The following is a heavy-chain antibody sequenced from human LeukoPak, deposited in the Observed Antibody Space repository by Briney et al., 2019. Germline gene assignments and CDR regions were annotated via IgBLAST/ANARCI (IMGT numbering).Heavy chain of an antibody. CDR1: GFTFSGSA. CDR2: IRSKANSYAT. CDR3: TRHDHIAAADDY. J-gene: IGHJ4*02. V-gene: IGHV3-73*01. D-gene: IGHD6-13*01. Sequence: GGSLRLSCAASGFTFSGSAMHWVRQASGKGLEWVGRIRSKANSYATAYSASVKGRSTISSDDSKIMEYLHRHSLKTTDTAVFFCTRHDHIAAADDYWGQGTLVTVSS.